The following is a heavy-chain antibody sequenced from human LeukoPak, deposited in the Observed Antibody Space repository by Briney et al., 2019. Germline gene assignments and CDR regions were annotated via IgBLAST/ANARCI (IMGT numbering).Heavy chain of an antibody. J-gene: IGHJ4*02. D-gene: IGHD3-16*01. Sequence: PSETLSLTCTVSGDSLSSGGHSWGWVRLPPGKGLEWIGYTSNSGCTNCNPSLESRVTLSVDTSKSQFSLTLTSVTAADTAVYYCARDHGGSLGYWGQEILVTVPS. CDR2: TSNSGCT. CDR3: ARDHGGSLGY. V-gene: IGHV4-61*08. CDR1: GDSLSSGGHS.